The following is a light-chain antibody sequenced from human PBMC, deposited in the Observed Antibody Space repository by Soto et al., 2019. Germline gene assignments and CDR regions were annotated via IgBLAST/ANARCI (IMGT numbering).Light chain of an antibody. CDR3: SSYRSSTTPAV. J-gene: IGLJ2*01. Sequence: QSVLTQPASVSGSPGQSITISCTGTSSDVGYYNYVSWYQQHPGKAPKLMIYEVSNRPSGVSNRFSGSKSGNTASLPISGLQAEDEADYYCSSYRSSTTPAVFGGGTQLTVL. V-gene: IGLV2-14*01. CDR1: SSDVGYYNY. CDR2: EVS.